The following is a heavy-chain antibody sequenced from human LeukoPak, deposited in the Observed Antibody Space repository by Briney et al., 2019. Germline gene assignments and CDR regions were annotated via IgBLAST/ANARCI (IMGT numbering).Heavy chain of an antibody. CDR3: ARGRTHWYFDL. CDR1: GFTFGSYS. V-gene: IGHV3-48*04. J-gene: IGHJ2*01. Sequence: PGGSLRLSCAASGFTFGSYSMNWVRQAPGKGLEWVSYISSSGSTIYYADSVKGRFTISRDNAKNSLYLQMNSLRAEDTAVYYCARGRTHWYFDLWGRGTLVTVSS. CDR2: ISSSGSTI.